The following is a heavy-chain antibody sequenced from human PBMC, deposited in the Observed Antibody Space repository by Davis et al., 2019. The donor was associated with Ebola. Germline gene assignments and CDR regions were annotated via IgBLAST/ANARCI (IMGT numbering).Heavy chain of an antibody. V-gene: IGHV7-4-1*02. CDR2: INTNTGNP. CDR1: GHAFTTYA. Sequence: ASVKVSCKASGHAFTTYALNWVRQAPGQGLEWMGWINTNTGNPTYAQGFTGRFVFSLDTSVSTAYLQITSLRADDTAVYYCARDIGEMALDYWGQGTLVTISS. J-gene: IGHJ4*02. D-gene: IGHD3-10*01. CDR3: ARDIGEMALDY.